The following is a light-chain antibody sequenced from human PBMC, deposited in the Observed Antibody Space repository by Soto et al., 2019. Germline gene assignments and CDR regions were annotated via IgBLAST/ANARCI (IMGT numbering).Light chain of an antibody. CDR1: SSNIGNNY. CDR2: DNN. J-gene: IGLJ2*01. CDR3: GTWDSSMSVVV. V-gene: IGLV1-51*01. Sequence: SVLTQPPSVSAAPGQKVTISCSGSSSNIGNNYVSWYQQLPGTAPKLLIYDNNKRPSGIPDRFSGSKSGTSATLGSTGLQTWDEADYYCGTWDSSMSVVVFGGGTKLTVL.